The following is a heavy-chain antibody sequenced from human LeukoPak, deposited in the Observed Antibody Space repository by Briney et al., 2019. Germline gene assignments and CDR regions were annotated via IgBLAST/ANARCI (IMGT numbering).Heavy chain of an antibody. V-gene: IGHV3-15*01. CDR3: RTDGDGYTVFGH. CDR1: AFTPKNAW. CDR2: LKDKEDGETR. J-gene: IGHJ4*02. Sequence: VGSLRLSSGASAFTPKNAWMNWVRQAPGKGPGSVGRLKDKEDGETRDYAASVQGRFIISRDDSKNTVYLQMNRLRIEDTGIYYCRTDGDGYTVFGHWGQGILVSVSA. D-gene: IGHD5-24*01.